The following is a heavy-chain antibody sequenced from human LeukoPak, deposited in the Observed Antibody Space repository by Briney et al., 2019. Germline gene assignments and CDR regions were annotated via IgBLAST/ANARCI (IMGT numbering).Heavy chain of an antibody. Sequence: ASVKVSCKASGYTFTGYYMHWVRQAPGQGLEWMRRINPNSGGTNYAQKFQGRVTMTRDTSISTAYMELSRLRSDDTAVYYCARDPSTYYYDSSGYYLDYWGQGTLVTVSS. D-gene: IGHD3-22*01. CDR3: ARDPSTYYYDSSGYYLDY. CDR1: GYTFTGYY. V-gene: IGHV1-2*06. CDR2: INPNSGGT. J-gene: IGHJ4*02.